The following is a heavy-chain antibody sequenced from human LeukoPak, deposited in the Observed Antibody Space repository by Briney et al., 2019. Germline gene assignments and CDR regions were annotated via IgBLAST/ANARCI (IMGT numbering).Heavy chain of an antibody. J-gene: IGHJ6*03. CDR1: GGSIISNSYY. CDR3: ARDLLLSSTLYYYYYMDV. D-gene: IGHD6-13*01. Sequence: SETLSLTCTVSGGSIISNSYYRSWIRQPAGRGLEWIVRIYTSGSTNYNPSLKSRVTMSVDTSKNQFSLKLSSVTAADTAVYYCARDLLLSSTLYYYYYMDVWGKGTTVTISS. V-gene: IGHV4-61*02. CDR2: IYTSGST.